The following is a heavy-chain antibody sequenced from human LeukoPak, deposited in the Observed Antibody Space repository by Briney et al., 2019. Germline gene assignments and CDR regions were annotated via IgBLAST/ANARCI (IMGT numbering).Heavy chain of an antibody. J-gene: IGHJ6*02. CDR1: GVTFSSFA. CDR3: ARGGGLDV. D-gene: IGHD3-16*01. V-gene: IGHV3-7*03. Sequence: GGSLRLSCAASGVTFSSFAMTWVRQAPGKGLEWVASINHNGNVNYYVDSVKGRFTISRDNAKNSLYLQMSNLRAEDTAVYFCARGGGLDVWGQGATVTVSS. CDR2: INHNGNVN.